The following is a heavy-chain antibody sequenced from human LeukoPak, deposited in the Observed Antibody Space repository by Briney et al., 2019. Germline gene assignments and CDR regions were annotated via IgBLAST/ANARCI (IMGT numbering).Heavy chain of an antibody. CDR1: GFTFSSYC. D-gene: IGHD2-2*02. J-gene: IGHJ6*02. CDR3: ARGRYCSSTSCYTSWRHYYGMDV. CDR2: ISSSSSYI. V-gene: IGHV3-21*01. Sequence: PGGSLRLSCAASGFTFSSYCMNWVRQAPGKGLEWVSSISSSSSYIYYADSVKGRFTISRDNAKNSLYLQMNSLRAEDTAVYYCARGRYCSSTSCYTSWRHYYGMDVWGQGTTVTVSS.